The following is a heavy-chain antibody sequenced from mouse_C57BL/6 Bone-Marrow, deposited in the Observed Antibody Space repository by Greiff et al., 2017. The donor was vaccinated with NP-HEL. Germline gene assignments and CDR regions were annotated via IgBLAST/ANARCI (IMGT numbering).Heavy chain of an antibody. CDR2: ISSGGSYT. J-gene: IGHJ1*03. CDR3: ARHVDYDGWYFDV. V-gene: IGHV5-6*01. D-gene: IGHD2-4*01. Sequence: EVMLVESGGDLVKPGGSLKLSCAASGFTFSSYGMSWVRQTPDKRLEWVATISSGGSYTYYPASVKGRFTISRDNAKNTLYLQMSSLKSEDTAMYYCARHVDYDGWYFDVWGTGTTVTVSS. CDR1: GFTFSSYG.